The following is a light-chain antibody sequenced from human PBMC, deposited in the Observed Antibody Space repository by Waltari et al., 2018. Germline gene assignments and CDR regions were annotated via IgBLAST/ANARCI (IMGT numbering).Light chain of an antibody. Sequence: QSALAQPSSVSGSTGQSITLSCTGTSSDVGGYTFASWYQQYPGKVPKLLIYDVTIRPSGVSNRFSGSKSGNTASLTISGLQAEDEADYYCASYTSSNTLVFGVGTTLTVL. J-gene: IGLJ2*01. CDR2: DVT. CDR3: ASYTSSNTLV. CDR1: SSDVGGYTF. V-gene: IGLV2-14*03.